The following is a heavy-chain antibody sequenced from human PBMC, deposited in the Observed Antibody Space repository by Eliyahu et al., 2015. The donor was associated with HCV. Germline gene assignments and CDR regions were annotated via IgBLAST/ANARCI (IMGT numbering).Heavy chain of an antibody. D-gene: IGHD3/OR15-3a*01. CDR1: GFTFGDYG. J-gene: IGHJ6*02. V-gene: IGHV3-49*03. CDR3: TLDFWHWGVDV. CDR2: IRSKGYGGTM. Sequence: QLVESGGGLVQPGRSLRVSCSGSGFTFGDYGVSWFRQAPGKGLEWVGFIRSKGYGGTMEYAASVRGRFILSRDDSKSIVYLQMNSLKTEDTAVYYCTLDFWHWGVDVWGQGTTVTVSS.